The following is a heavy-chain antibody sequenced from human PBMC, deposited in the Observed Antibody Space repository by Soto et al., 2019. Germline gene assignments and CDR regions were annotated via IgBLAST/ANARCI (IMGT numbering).Heavy chain of an antibody. J-gene: IGHJ4*02. CDR1: GGSISSGGYY. CDR3: ARQNSPTRSSGYYPNFDY. CDR2: ISYSGST. Sequence: QVQLQESGPGLVKPSQTLSLTCTVSGGSISSGGYYWSWIRQHPGKGLVWSGYISYSGSTYYNPALKSRVTISVDTSKNQFSLKLSSVTAADTAVYYCARQNSPTRSSGYYPNFDYWGQGTLVTVSS. V-gene: IGHV4-31*03. D-gene: IGHD3-22*01.